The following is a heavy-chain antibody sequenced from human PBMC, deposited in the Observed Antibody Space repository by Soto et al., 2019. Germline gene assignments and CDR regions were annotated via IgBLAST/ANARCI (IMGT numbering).Heavy chain of an antibody. CDR1: GYTFTSYG. CDR2: ISAYNGNT. CDR3: ATVGHSYVRFDY. J-gene: IGHJ4*02. V-gene: IGHV1-18*01. D-gene: IGHD5-18*01. Sequence: ASVKVSCKASGYTFTSYGISWVRQAPGQGLEWMGWISAYNGNTNYAQKLQGRVTMTTDTSTSTAYMELRSLRSDDTAMYYCATVGHSYVRFDYWGQGTLVTVSS.